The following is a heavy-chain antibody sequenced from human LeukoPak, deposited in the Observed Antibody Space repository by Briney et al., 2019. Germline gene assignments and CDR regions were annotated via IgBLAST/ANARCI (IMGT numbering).Heavy chain of an antibody. CDR1: GGSFSGYY. J-gene: IGHJ5*02. Sequence: SETLSLTCAVYGGSFSGYYWSWIRQPPGKGLEWIGEINHSGSTNYNPSLKSRVTISVDTSKNQFSLKLSSVTAADTAVYYCARGQCRCTRVVVPAACDWFDPWGQGTLVTVSS. CDR2: INHSGST. D-gene: IGHD2-2*01. V-gene: IGHV4-34*01. CDR3: ARGQCRCTRVVVPAACDWFDP.